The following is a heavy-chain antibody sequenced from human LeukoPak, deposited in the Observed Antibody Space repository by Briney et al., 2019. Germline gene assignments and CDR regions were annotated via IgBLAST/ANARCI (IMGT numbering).Heavy chain of an antibody. D-gene: IGHD1-26*01. Sequence: GGSLRLSCAASGFTFSSYDMHWVRQVTGKGLEWVSAVGTVGDTYYPGSVKGRFTVSRESARNSLFLQMNSLRAGDTAVYYRARVRTGSMGYYGMDVWGQGTTVTVSS. V-gene: IGHV3-13*01. J-gene: IGHJ6*02. CDR2: VGTVGDT. CDR3: ARVRTGSMGYYGMDV. CDR1: GFTFSSYD.